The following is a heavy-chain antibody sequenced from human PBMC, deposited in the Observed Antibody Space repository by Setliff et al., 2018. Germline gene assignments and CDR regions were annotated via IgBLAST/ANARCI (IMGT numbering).Heavy chain of an antibody. CDR2: IFQSGNT. CDR1: GSSIISDYY. D-gene: IGHD3-10*01. J-gene: IGHJ6*02. V-gene: IGHV4-38-2*01. Sequence: SETLSLTCAVSGSSIISDYYWVWIRQPPGRGLEWIGSIFQSGNTYYNPSPKSRVTISVDTSKNQFSLKVNSVTAADTAVYYCATLLANYGSGMDVWGQGTTVTVSS. CDR3: ATLLANYGSGMDV.